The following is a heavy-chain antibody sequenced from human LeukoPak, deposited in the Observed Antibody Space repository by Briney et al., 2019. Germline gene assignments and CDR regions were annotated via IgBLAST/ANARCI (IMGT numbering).Heavy chain of an antibody. V-gene: IGHV3-7*01. D-gene: IGHD3-10*01. CDR1: GFTFSTYW. CDR2: IKQDGSEK. CDR3: ATDEGGRITMVRGTYHYYMDV. J-gene: IGHJ6*03. Sequence: GGSLRLSCAASGFTFSTYWISWVRQAPGKGLEWVANIKQDGSEKYYVDSVKGRFTISRDNAKNSLYLQMNSLRAEDTAVYYCATDEGGRITMVRGTYHYYMDVWGKGTTVTVSS.